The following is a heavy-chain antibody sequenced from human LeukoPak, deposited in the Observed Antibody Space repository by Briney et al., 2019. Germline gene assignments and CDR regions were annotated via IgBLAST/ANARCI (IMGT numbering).Heavy chain of an antibody. Sequence: GGSLRLSCAASGFTFSSYGMHWVRQAPGKGLEGVAFIRYDGSNKYYVDSVKGRFTISRDNSKNTLYLQMNSLRAEDTAVYYCAKDPLGATPYYFDYWGQGTLVTVSS. J-gene: IGHJ4*02. D-gene: IGHD1-26*01. CDR3: AKDPLGATPYYFDY. CDR2: IRYDGSNK. V-gene: IGHV3-30*02. CDR1: GFTFSSYG.